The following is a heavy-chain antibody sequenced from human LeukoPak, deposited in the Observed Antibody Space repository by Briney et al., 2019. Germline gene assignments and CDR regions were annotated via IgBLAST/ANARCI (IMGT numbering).Heavy chain of an antibody. D-gene: IGHD5-18*01. V-gene: IGHV3-23*01. J-gene: IGHJ6*02. CDR3: AKDDRIQLSGNYYYGMDV. CDR2: ISGSSGST. CDR1: GFTFSSYA. Sequence: GGSLRLSCAASGFTFSSYAMSWVRQAPGKGLEWVSAISGSSGSTYYADSVKGRFTISRDNSKNTLYLQMNSLRAEDTAVYYCAKDDRIQLSGNYYYGMDVWGQGTTVTVSS.